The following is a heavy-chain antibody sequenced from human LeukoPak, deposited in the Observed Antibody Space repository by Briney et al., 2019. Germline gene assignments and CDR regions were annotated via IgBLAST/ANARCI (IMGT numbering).Heavy chain of an antibody. J-gene: IGHJ1*01. V-gene: IGHV4-39*01. Sequence: SETLSLTCTVSGGSISSSSYYWGWIRQPPGKGLEWIGSIYYSGSTYYNPSLKSRVTISVDTSKNQFSLKLSSVTAADTAVYYCAGQPRIAVAGWAEYFQHWGQGTLVTVSS. CDR3: AGQPRIAVAGWAEYFQH. D-gene: IGHD6-19*01. CDR1: GGSISSSSYY. CDR2: IYYSGST.